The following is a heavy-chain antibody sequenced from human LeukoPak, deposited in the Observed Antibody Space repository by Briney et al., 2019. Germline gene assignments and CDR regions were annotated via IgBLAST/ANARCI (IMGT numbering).Heavy chain of an antibody. V-gene: IGHV4-4*07. CDR1: GGSISNYY. CDR2: IYPSASS. Sequence: SETLSLTCTVSGGSISNYYWTWIRQPAGKGLEWIGRIYPSASSTYNPSLKSRVSMSVDTSKNQFSLNLSSVSAADTAVYYCARRRTTGTTGYFDYWGQGTLVTVSS. CDR3: ARRRTTGTTGYFDY. D-gene: IGHD1-1*01. J-gene: IGHJ4*02.